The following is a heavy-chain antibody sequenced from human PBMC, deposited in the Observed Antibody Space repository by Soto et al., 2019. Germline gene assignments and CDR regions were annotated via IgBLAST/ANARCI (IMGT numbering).Heavy chain of an antibody. J-gene: IGHJ4*02. D-gene: IGHD3-10*01. V-gene: IGHV3-74*01. CDR1: GCTFSSYW. CDR2: INSDGSST. Sequence: PGGSLRLSCAASGCTFSSYWMHWVRQAPGKGLVWVSRINSDGSSTSYADSVKGRFTISRDNAKNTLYLQMNSLRAEDTAVYYCARATVGTGDFDYWGQGTLVTVSS. CDR3: ARATVGTGDFDY.